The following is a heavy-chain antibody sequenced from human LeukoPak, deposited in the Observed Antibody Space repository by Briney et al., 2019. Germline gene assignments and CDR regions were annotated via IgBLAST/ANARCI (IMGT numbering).Heavy chain of an antibody. D-gene: IGHD6-13*01. CDR2: IYGADST. CDR3: ARDLGIAGNFAMDV. V-gene: IGHV3-66*01. J-gene: IGHJ6*02. Sequence: HGGSLRLSCVASGFTVSSNYMSWVRQAPGKGLEWVSVIYGADSTYYADSVKGRFTVSRDNSKNTLYLQMNSLRAEDTAVYYCARDLGIAGNFAMDVWGQGTTVTVSS. CDR1: GFTVSSNY.